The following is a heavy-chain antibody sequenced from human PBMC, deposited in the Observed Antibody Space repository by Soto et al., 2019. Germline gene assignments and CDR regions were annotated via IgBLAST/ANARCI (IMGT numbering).Heavy chain of an antibody. D-gene: IGHD3-3*01. J-gene: IGHJ6*02. CDR1: GFTFSNAW. Sequence: PGGSLRLSCAASGFTFSNAWMNWVRQAPGKGLEWVGRIKSKTDGGTTDYAAPVKGRFTISRDDSKNTLYLQMNSLKTEDTAVYYCTMTYYDFWSGSQGDYYGMDVWGQGTTVTVSS. V-gene: IGHV3-15*07. CDR2: IKSKTDGGTT. CDR3: TMTYYDFWSGSQGDYYGMDV.